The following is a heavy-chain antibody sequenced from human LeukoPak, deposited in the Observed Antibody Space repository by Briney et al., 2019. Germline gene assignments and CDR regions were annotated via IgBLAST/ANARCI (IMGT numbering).Heavy chain of an antibody. CDR3: TTLTMIWGVHADY. V-gene: IGHV3-15*01. CDR2: IKSKTDGGTT. D-gene: IGHD3-10*01. Sequence: KTGGSLRLSCAASRVTFSSYAMSWVRQAPGKGLEWVAHIKSKTDGGTTDYAAPVKGRFTISRDDSKNTLYLQMNSLKTEDTAVYYCTTLTMIWGVHADYWGQGALVTVSS. CDR1: RVTFSSYA. J-gene: IGHJ4*02.